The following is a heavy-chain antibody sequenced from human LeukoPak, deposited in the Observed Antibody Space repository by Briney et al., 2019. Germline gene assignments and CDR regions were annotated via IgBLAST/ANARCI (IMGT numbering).Heavy chain of an antibody. CDR3: ARDSPFMVPGTGDAFDI. V-gene: IGHV1-18*01. CDR2: ISEYHGKR. D-gene: IGHD6-19*01. CDR1: GFDFSTYG. Sequence: ASVKVSCKASGFDFSTYGISWVRQAPGKGLEWMGWISEYHGKRNFQQRFQGRVTLTTETSTSTAYMELRSMRSDDTAIYYCARDSPFMVPGTGDAFDIWGQGTMVSVSS. J-gene: IGHJ3*02.